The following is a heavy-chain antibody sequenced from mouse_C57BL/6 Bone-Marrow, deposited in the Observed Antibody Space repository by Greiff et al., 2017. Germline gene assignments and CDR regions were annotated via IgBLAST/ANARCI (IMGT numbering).Heavy chain of an antibody. CDR2: IWWNDDK. CDR3: AQDLITTVVEEGLGAMDY. V-gene: IGHV8-5*01. J-gene: IGHJ4*01. CDR1: GFSLSTSNMG. D-gene: IGHD1-1*01. Sequence: QVTLKVSGPGILQPSQTLSLTCSFSGFSLSTSNMGIGWIRQPSGKGLEWLAHIWWNDDKYYNPSLKSRLTISKDTSNNQVFLKITRLDTADTAKYYCAQDLITTVVEEGLGAMDYWGQGTSVTVSS.